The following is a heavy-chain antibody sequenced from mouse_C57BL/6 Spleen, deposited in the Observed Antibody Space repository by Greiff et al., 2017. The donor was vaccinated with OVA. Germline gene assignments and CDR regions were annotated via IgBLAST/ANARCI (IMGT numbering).Heavy chain of an antibody. Sequence: QVQLQQPGTELVKPGASVKLSCKASGYTFTSYWMHWVKQRPGQGLEWIGNINPSNGGTNYNEKFKSKATLTVDNSSSTAYMQLSSLTSEDSAVYNWERGWLLGKGDYLNSGGQGTTPPVSS. D-gene: IGHD2-3*01. V-gene: IGHV1-53*01. CDR1: GYTFTSYW. J-gene: IGHJ2*01. CDR2: INPSNGGT. CDR3: ERGWLLGKGDYLNS.